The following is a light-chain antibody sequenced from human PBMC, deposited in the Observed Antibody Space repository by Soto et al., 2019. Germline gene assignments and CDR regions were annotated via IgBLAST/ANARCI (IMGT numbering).Light chain of an antibody. V-gene: IGKV3-20*01. CDR2: GAT. CDR1: ETIISTF. Sequence: EIVLTQSPGTLSLSPGERATLSCRASETIISTFLAWYQQKPGQAPRLLIYGATSRPTGIPDRFSGSGSGTDFTLTIIRLEPEDFAVYHCQQYGSSSLTFGGGTKVEIK. J-gene: IGKJ4*01. CDR3: QQYGSSSLT.